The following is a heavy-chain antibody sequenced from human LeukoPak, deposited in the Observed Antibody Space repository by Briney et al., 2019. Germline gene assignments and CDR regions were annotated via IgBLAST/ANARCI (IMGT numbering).Heavy chain of an antibody. CDR1: KFIISDYW. Sequence: PGGSLRLSCVVSKFIISDYWMNWVRQAPGKGLEWVANIKQDGSEKYYVDSVKGRFTISRDNAKNSVYLQMNSLRAEDTAVYYCARGFDGANAFDLWGQGTLVTVSS. V-gene: IGHV3-7*01. CDR2: IKQDGSEK. CDR3: ARGFDGANAFDL. J-gene: IGHJ3*01.